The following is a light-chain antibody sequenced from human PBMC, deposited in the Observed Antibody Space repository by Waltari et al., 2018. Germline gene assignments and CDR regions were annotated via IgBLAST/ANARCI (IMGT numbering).Light chain of an antibody. Sequence: SYELTQPPSVSVSPGQTARITCSGDALPKQYAYWYQQKPGQAPVLVIYKDSDGPSGIPERFSGSSSGTTVTLTISGVQAEDEADYYCQSADSSGTYGVFGGGTKLTVL. CDR3: QSADSSGTYGV. J-gene: IGLJ2*01. CDR2: KDS. V-gene: IGLV3-25*03. CDR1: ALPKQY.